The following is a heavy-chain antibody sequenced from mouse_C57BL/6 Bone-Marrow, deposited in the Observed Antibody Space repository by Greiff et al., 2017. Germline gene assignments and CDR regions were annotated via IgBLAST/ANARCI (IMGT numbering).Heavy chain of an antibody. CDR3: ARGPYYGSSYGWFAY. J-gene: IGHJ3*01. V-gene: IGHV1-69*01. D-gene: IGHD1-1*01. Sequence: QVQLQQPGAELVMPGASVKLSCKASGYTFTSYWMHWVKQRPGQGLEWIGEIDPSDSYTNYNQKFKGKSTLTVCKSSSTAYMQLSSLTSEDSAVYYGARGPYYGSSYGWFAYWGQGTLVTVSA. CDR1: GYTFTSYW. CDR2: IDPSDSYT.